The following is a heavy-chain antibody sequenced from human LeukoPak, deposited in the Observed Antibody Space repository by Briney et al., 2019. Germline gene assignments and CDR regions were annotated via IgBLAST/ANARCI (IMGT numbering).Heavy chain of an antibody. CDR1: GFTFSSYA. D-gene: IGHD3-22*01. Sequence: GGPLRLSCAASGFTFSSYAMSWVRQAPGKGLEWVSAISGGGGSTYYADSVKGRFTISRDNSKNTLYLQMNSLRAEDTAVYYCAKREDTSGYYSAFDYWGQGTLVTVSS. J-gene: IGHJ4*02. CDR3: AKREDTSGYYSAFDY. V-gene: IGHV3-23*01. CDR2: ISGGGGST.